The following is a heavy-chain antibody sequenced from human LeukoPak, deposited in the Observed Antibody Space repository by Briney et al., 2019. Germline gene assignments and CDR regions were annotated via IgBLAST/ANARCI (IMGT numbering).Heavy chain of an antibody. J-gene: IGHJ4*02. CDR2: ISSSSSYI. V-gene: IGHV3-21*01. Sequence: TGGSLRLSCAASGFTFSSYSMNWVRQAPGKGLEWVSSISSSSSYIYYADSVKGRFTISRDNAKNSLYLQMNSLRAEDTAVYYCARGDPFEGLELRYSSSWYASPVDYWGQGTLVTVSS. CDR3: ARGDPFEGLELRYSSSWYASPVDY. D-gene: IGHD6-13*01. CDR1: GFTFSSYS.